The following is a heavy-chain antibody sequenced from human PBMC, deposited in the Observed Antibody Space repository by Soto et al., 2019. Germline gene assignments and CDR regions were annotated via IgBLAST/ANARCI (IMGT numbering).Heavy chain of an antibody. CDR3: VKVSTFYDILTGYYSTNFFDP. D-gene: IGHD3-9*01. CDR1: GFTFSEYS. V-gene: IGHV3-64D*06. CDR2: ISSDGDIT. J-gene: IGHJ5*02. Sequence: VGSLRLSCSASGFTFSEYSMHWVRQAPGKGLQYVSTISSDGDITYYADSVKGRFTISRDNSKNTLYLQMNSLRPEDTAVYYCVKVSTFYDILTGYYSTNFFDPWGQGTLVTVPQ.